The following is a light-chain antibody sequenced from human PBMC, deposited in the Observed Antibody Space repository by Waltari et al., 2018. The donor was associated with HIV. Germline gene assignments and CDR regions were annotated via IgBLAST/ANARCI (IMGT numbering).Light chain of an antibody. CDR1: QTTSSEY. J-gene: IGKJ4*01. Sequence: DIVLTQSPGTLPLSPGDRLTLPCRASQTTSSEYLAWYQQKPGQAPRLLIYGASRRATGIPDRFTGSGSGIDFTLTITRLEPEDFAVYYCQQYGRSSLTFGGGTKVEIK. V-gene: IGKV3-20*01. CDR3: QQYGRSSLT. CDR2: GAS.